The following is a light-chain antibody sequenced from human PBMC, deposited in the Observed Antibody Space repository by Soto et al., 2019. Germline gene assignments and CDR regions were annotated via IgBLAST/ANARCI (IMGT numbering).Light chain of an antibody. CDR3: QQYGSSPPWT. CDR2: GAS. V-gene: IGKV3-20*01. J-gene: IGKJ1*01. Sequence: EVVMTQSPATLPVSLGGRVTLSCRASQSVSSSYLAWYQQKPGQAPRLLIYGASSRATGIPDRLSGSGSGTDFTLTISRLEPEDFAVYYCQQYGSSPPWTFGQGTKVDIK. CDR1: QSVSSSY.